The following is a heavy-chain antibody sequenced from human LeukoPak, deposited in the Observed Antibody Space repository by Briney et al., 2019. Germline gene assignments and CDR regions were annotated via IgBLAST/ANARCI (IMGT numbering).Heavy chain of an antibody. CDR3: TYDSRGYSFDY. CDR2: ISSDGSIK. D-gene: IGHD3-22*01. Sequence: GGSLRLSCAASGFTFSSYAMHWVRQAPGEGLEWLAVISSDGSIKYYGDSVRGRFTISRDNSKNTLYLQINTLRTEDTAVYYCTYDSRGYSFDYWGQGTLVIVSS. J-gene: IGHJ4*02. CDR1: GFTFSSYA. V-gene: IGHV3-30-3*01.